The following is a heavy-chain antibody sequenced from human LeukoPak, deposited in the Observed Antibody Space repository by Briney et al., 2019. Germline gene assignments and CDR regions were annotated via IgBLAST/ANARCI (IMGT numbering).Heavy chain of an antibody. CDR3: ARGLRGAFWSGYWASDY. CDR2: MNPNSGNT. CDR1: GYTFTSYD. J-gene: IGHJ4*02. Sequence: EASVKVSCKASGYTFTSYDINWVRQATGQGLEWMGWMNPNSGNTGYAQKFQGRVTMTRNTSISTAYMELSSLRSEDTAVYYCARGLRGAFWSGYWASDYWGQGTLVTVSS. D-gene: IGHD3-3*01. V-gene: IGHV1-8*01.